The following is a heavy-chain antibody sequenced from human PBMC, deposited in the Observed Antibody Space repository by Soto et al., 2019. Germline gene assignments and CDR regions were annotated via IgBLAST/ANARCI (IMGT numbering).Heavy chain of an antibody. Sequence: QITLRESGPSLVKPTETLTLTCTFSGFSLTTTGVGVGWIRQPPGKALEWLAVVFWDGGERYSPSLKSRVTITEAPSKXQVVFTMTNMDPADTATYYCTQVYGSGSWGWYFHSWGQGTLVTVSS. J-gene: IGHJ4*02. D-gene: IGHD1-26*01. CDR2: VFWDGGE. CDR3: TQVYGSGSWGWYFHS. CDR1: GFSLTTTGVG. V-gene: IGHV2-5*02.